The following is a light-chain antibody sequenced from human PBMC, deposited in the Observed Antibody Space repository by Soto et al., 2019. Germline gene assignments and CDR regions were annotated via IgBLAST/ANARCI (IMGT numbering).Light chain of an antibody. Sequence: QSVLTQPASVSGSPGQSITISCTGTSSDVGSYNFVSWFQQHPDKAPKLMIYEVSKRPSGVSNRFSGSKSGNTASLTISGLQPEDEADYYCSSYAYGSTLGVFGGGTKLTVL. CDR3: SSYAYGSTLGV. V-gene: IGLV2-23*02. CDR2: EVS. J-gene: IGLJ3*02. CDR1: SSDVGSYNF.